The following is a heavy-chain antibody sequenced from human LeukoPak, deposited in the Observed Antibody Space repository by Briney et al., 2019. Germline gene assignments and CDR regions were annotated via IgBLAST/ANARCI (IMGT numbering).Heavy chain of an antibody. V-gene: IGHV1-18*01. Sequence: ASVKVSCKASGYTFTSYGIIWVRQAPGQGLEWMGWISAYNGNTNYAQKLQGRVTMTTDTSTSTAYMELRSLRSDDTAVYYCASVTMVRGVIINFDYWGQGTLVTVSS. CDR2: ISAYNGNT. J-gene: IGHJ4*02. CDR3: ASVTMVRGVIINFDY. D-gene: IGHD3-10*01. CDR1: GYTFTSYG.